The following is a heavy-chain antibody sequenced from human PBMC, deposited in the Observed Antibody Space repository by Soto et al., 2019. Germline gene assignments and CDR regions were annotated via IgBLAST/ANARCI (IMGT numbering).Heavy chain of an antibody. Sequence: GGSLRLSCAASGFTFSSYWMSWVRQAPGKGLEWVANIKQDGSEKYYVDSVKGRFTISRDNAKNSLYLQMNGLRAEDTAVYYCARDIATVLRFLEWSRTYYYYGMDVWGQGTTVTVSS. CDR1: GFTFSSYW. V-gene: IGHV3-7*01. CDR2: IKQDGSEK. D-gene: IGHD3-3*01. J-gene: IGHJ6*02. CDR3: ARDIATVLRFLEWSRTYYYYGMDV.